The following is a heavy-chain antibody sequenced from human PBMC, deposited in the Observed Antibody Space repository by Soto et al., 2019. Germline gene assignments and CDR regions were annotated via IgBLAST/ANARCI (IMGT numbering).Heavy chain of an antibody. J-gene: IGHJ5*02. CDR2: ISSSSSTI. CDR3: SRVKGLLNLFHP. CDR1: GFTFSSYS. D-gene: IGHD1-26*01. V-gene: IGHV3-48*01. Sequence: EVQLVESGGGLVQPGGSLRLSCAASGFTFSSYSMNWVRQAPGKGLEWVSYISSSSSTIYYADSVKVRFTISRDNAKNSLYLQIYLLRAEDTSVYYFSRVKGLLNLFHPCSQGTLFTVSS.